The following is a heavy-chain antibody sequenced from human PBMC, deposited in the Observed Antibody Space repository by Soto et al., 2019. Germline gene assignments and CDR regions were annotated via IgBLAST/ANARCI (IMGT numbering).Heavy chain of an antibody. D-gene: IGHD3-10*01. Sequence: GGSLRLSCAASGFTFSSYAMSWVRQAPGKGLEWVSAISGSGGSTYYADSVKGRFTISRDNSKNTLYLQMNSLRAEDTAVYYCAKSPGGMVRGVPTGNWFDPWGQGTLVTVSS. CDR2: ISGSGGST. CDR3: AKSPGGMVRGVPTGNWFDP. CDR1: GFTFSSYA. V-gene: IGHV3-23*01. J-gene: IGHJ5*02.